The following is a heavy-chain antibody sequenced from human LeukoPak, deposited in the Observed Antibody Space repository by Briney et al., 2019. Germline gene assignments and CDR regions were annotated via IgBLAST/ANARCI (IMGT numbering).Heavy chain of an antibody. CDR3: ARRIVAAGNDAFDI. V-gene: IGHV4-39*01. Sequence: PSETLSLTCTVSGGSISSSTYYWGWIRQPPGKGLEGIGSIYYNGGAYYNPSRKIRVTISLDTSKNQFSLKLISVTAADTAIYYCARRIVAAGNDAFDIWGQGTMVTV. CDR1: GGSISSSTYY. D-gene: IGHD6-13*01. CDR2: IYYNGGA. J-gene: IGHJ3*02.